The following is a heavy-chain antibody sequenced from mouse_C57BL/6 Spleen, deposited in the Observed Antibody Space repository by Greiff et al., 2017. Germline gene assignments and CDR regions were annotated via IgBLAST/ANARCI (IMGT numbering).Heavy chain of an antibody. CDR2: INPSSGYT. J-gene: IGHJ3*01. CDR1: GYTFTSYT. CDR3: AREPFYYDYDVGFAY. D-gene: IGHD2-4*01. Sequence: VQLQESGAELARPGASVKMSCKASGYTFTSYTMHWVKQRPGQGLEWIGYINPSSGYTKYNQKFKDKATSTADKSSSTAYMQLSSLTSEDSAVYYCAREPFYYDYDVGFAYWGQGTLVTVSA. V-gene: IGHV1-4*01.